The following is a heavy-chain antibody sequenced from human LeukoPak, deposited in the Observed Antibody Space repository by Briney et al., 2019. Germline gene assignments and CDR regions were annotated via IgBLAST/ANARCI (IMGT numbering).Heavy chain of an antibody. Sequence: GGSLRLSCAASGFTFIDSTMHWVRQASGKGLEWVGRIRSKANSYATEYPASVRGRFTLSREDSKNTAYLQKKSVKRNDTAVVYCAKEADGGTLFGPWGQGTLVTVPS. CDR3: AKEADGGTLFGP. CDR1: GFTFIDST. J-gene: IGHJ5*02. V-gene: IGHV3-73*01. CDR2: IRSKANSYAT. D-gene: IGHD4-23*01.